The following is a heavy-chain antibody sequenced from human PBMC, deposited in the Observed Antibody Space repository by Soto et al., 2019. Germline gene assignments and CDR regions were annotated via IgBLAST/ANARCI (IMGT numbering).Heavy chain of an antibody. D-gene: IGHD6-13*01. J-gene: IGHJ4*02. CDR3: ARDLMGYHPLSFDY. Sequence: GGSLRLSCAASGFTFSSYWMSWVRQAPGKGLEWVANIKQDGSEKYYVDSVKGRFTISRDNAKNSLYLQMNSLRAEDTAVYYCARDLMGYHPLSFDYWGQGTLVTVSS. CDR1: GFTFSSYW. V-gene: IGHV3-7*05. CDR2: IKQDGSEK.